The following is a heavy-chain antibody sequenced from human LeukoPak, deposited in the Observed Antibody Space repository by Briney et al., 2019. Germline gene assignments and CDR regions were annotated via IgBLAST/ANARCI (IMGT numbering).Heavy chain of an antibody. CDR3: AKLKAATHWFDP. CDR2: IYYSGNT. Sequence: SETLSLTCTVSGGSISSSNYYWRRIRQPRGKGLLCIGSIYYSGNTYYNPSLKSRVTVSVHTAMNLSSNKQTSVTAADTAVYYCAKLKAATHWFDPWGQGALVSVSS. V-gene: IGHV4-39*01. CDR1: GGSISSSNYY. J-gene: IGHJ5*02. D-gene: IGHD2-15*01.